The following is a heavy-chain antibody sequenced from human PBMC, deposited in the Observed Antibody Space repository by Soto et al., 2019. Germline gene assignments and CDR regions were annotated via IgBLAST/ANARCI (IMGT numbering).Heavy chain of an antibody. V-gene: IGHV4-34*01. D-gene: IGHD2-15*01. CDR2: INHSGST. J-gene: IGHJ4*02. Sequence: QVQLQQWGAGLLKPSETLSLTCAVYGGSFSGYYWSWIRQPPGKGLEWIGEINHSGSTNYNPSHKSRVTISVDTSKNQFSLKLSSVTAADTAVYYCARHYGSGGKYWGQGTLVTVSS. CDR1: GGSFSGYY. CDR3: ARHYGSGGKY.